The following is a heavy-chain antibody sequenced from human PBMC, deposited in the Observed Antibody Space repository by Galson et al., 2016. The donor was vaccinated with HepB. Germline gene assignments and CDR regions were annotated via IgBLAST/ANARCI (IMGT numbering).Heavy chain of an antibody. D-gene: IGHD4-17*01. CDR2: NDPSDSYT. J-gene: IGHJ4*02. V-gene: IGHV5-10-1*01. CDR1: GYSFTSYW. Sequence: QSGAEVKKHGESLRISCKGSGYSFTSYWISWVRQMPGKGLEWMGRNDPSDSYTTYSPSFQGHVTISADKSNSTAYLQWSSLKASDTAMYYCARYDYGDPFDYWGQGTLVTVSS. CDR3: ARYDYGDPFDY.